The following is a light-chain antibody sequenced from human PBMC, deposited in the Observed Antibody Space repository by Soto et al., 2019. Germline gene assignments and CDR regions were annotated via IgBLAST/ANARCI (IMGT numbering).Light chain of an antibody. J-gene: IGKJ1*01. CDR3: LHDYNYPLT. CDR2: GAS. CDR1: QGIRTD. V-gene: IGKV1-6*01. Sequence: AIHMTQSPSSLSASVGDRVTITCRASQGIRTDLGWYQQKPGKAPELLISGASSLQSGVSPRFSGRGSGTDFTLTIRSLQPEDFATYYCLHDYNYPLTFGQGTKVDIK.